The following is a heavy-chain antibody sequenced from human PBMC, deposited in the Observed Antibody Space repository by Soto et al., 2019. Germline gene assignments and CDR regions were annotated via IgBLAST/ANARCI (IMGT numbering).Heavy chain of an antibody. Sequence: QVQLVQSGAEVKEPGSSVKVSCKASGGGHLRDYRTTWLRRAPGQGLEWMAGIMPKLGSGNYAQNFQGRVTVSADESTNTVYRELRSLRSDDTAVDYSARGVDGYNSGSVYWGQGTRVTVSS. CDR2: IMPKLGSG. CDR3: ARGVDGYNSGSVY. J-gene: IGHJ4*02. D-gene: IGHD5-12*01. CDR1: GGGHLRDYR. V-gene: IGHV1-69*01.